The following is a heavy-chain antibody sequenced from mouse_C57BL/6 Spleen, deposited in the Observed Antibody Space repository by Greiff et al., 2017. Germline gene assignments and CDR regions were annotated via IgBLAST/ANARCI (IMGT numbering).Heavy chain of an antibody. Sequence: VKLQESGPELVKPGASVKISCKASGYAFSSSWMNWVKQRPGKGLEWIGRLYPGDGDTNYNGKFKGKATLTADKSSSTAYMQLSSLTSEDSAVYFCARRSRGDWYFDVWGTGTTVTVSS. CDR1: GYAFSSSW. J-gene: IGHJ1*03. V-gene: IGHV1-82*01. CDR2: LYPGDGDT. CDR3: ARRSRGDWYFDV. D-gene: IGHD1-1*01.